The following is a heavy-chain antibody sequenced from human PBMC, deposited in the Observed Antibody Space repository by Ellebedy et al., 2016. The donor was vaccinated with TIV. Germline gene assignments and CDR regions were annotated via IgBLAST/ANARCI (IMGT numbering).Heavy chain of an antibody. V-gene: IGHV4-39*01. Sequence: GSLRLSCTVSGGSLSRSSYYWGWFRQPPGKGLEWIGNIYYSGDTDYNPSLKSRVTISVDTSKNQFSLKLRSVTAADTAVYYCARNPPTYNWVDSWGQGTLVTVSS. CDR2: IYYSGDT. CDR3: ARNPPTYNWVDS. CDR1: GGSLSRSSYY. J-gene: IGHJ5*01.